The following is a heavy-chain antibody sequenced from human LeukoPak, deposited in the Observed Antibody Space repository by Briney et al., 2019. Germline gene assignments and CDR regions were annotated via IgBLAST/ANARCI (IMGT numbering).Heavy chain of an antibody. CDR1: GFTFSSYA. J-gene: IGHJ4*02. CDR3: AKTSAGIRGGYFDY. CDR2: INDSGGNT. V-gene: IGHV3-23*01. D-gene: IGHD3-10*01. Sequence: GGSLRLSCAASGFTFSSYAMSWVRQAPGKGLEWVSLINDSGGNTYYADSVKGRFTISRDNSKNTLFLQMSSLRAEDTAVYYCAKTSAGIRGGYFDYWGQGTLITVSS.